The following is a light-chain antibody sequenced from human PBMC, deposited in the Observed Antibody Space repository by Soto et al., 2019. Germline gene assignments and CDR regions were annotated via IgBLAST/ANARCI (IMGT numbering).Light chain of an antibody. CDR1: RTIGTN. Sequence: IVMTQSPATVSVSPGESTSLSCRASRTIGTNLGWYQQKPGQAPRLLISKTSNRATGVPARFSGSGSGTEFTLTIPSLHSEDIAVYYCLQFSDWPLTCGGGPRIDIK. CDR2: KTS. CDR3: LQFSDWPLT. V-gene: IGKV3-15*01. J-gene: IGKJ4*01.